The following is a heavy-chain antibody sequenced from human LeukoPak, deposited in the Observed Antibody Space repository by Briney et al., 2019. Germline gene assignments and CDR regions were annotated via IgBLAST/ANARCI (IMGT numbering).Heavy chain of an antibody. CDR2: ITSRSSYI. J-gene: IGHJ4*02. D-gene: IGHD6-19*01. CDR1: GISFSGQT. CDR3: ATPGEYRSGSRCSFDW. Sequence: GGSLRLSCRVSGISFSGQTMHWVRQAPGKGLEWVSSITSRSSYISYGDSVKGRFTISRDNAKQSLYLQMNSLGPEDMAVYYCATPGEYRSGSRCSFDWWGQGTLVTVSS. V-gene: IGHV3-21*01.